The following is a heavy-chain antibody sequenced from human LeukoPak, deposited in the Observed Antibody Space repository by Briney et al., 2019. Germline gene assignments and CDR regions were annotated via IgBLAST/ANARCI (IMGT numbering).Heavy chain of an antibody. V-gene: IGHV3-23*01. J-gene: IGHJ3*02. D-gene: IGHD1-26*01. CDR1: GFTFSSYW. CDR2: ISGSGGST. CDR3: AKGEEEWELLYAFDI. Sequence: TGGSLRLSCAASGFTFSSYWMSWVRQAPGKGLEWVSAISGSGGSTYYADSVKGRFTISRDNSKNTLYLQMNSLRAEDTAVYYCAKGEEEWELLYAFDIWGQGTMVTVSS.